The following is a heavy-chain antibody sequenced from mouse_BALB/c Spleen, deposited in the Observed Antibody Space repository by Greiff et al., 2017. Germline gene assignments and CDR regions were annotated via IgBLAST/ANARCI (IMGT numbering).Heavy chain of an antibody. J-gene: IGHJ2*01. Sequence: QVQLQQSGAELVRPGSSVKISCKASGYAFSSYWMNWVKQRPGQGLEWIGQIYPGDGDTNYNGKFKGKATLTADKSSSTAYMQLSSLTSEDSEVYFCAREDGNYFDYWGQGTTLTVSS. V-gene: IGHV1-80*01. CDR3: AREDGNYFDY. D-gene: IGHD2-1*01. CDR1: GYAFSSYW. CDR2: IYPGDGDT.